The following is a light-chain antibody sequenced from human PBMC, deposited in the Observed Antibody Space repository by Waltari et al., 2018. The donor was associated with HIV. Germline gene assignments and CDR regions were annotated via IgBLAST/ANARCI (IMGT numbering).Light chain of an antibody. V-gene: IGLV1-44*01. CDR2: TNT. CDR1: DSNLGTNT. Sequence: QSVLTQPPPASGTPGQTVTISCSGSDSNLGTNTVNWYQQLPGAAPKLLIYTNTQRPSGVPDRFSGSKSGTSASLAISGLQSEDEALYYCSSWDGTLYGVAFGGGTKVTVL. J-gene: IGLJ2*01. CDR3: SSWDGTLYGVA.